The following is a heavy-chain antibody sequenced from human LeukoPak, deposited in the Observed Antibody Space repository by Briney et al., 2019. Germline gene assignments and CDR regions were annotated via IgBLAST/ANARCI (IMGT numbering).Heavy chain of an antibody. D-gene: IGHD5-18*01. Sequence: NSSETLSLTCAVYGGSFSGYYWSWIRQPPGKGLEWIGEINHSGSTNYNPSLKSRVTISVDTSKNQFSLKLSSVTAADTAVYYCARDIQGDAFDIWGQGTMVTVSS. J-gene: IGHJ3*02. V-gene: IGHV4-34*01. CDR1: GGSFSGYY. CDR2: INHSGST. CDR3: ARDIQGDAFDI.